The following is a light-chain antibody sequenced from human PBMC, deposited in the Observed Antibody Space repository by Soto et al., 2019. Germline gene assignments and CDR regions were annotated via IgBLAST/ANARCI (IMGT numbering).Light chain of an antibody. CDR1: SSDVGGYNY. CDR3: SSYTSSSTPVV. V-gene: IGLV2-14*01. Sequence: QSALTQPASVSGFPGQSITISCTGTSSDVGGYNYVSWYQQHPGKAPKLMIYEVSNRPSGVSNRFSGSKSGNTASLTISGLQAEDEADYYCSSYTSSSTPVVFGGGTKVTVL. CDR2: EVS. J-gene: IGLJ2*01.